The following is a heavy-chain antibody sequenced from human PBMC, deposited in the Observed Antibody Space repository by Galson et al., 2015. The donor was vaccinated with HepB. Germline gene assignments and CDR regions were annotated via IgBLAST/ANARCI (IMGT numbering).Heavy chain of an antibody. D-gene: IGHD6-6*01. Sequence: SLRLSCAASGFTFSNAWMSWVRQAPGKGLEYVSAISSNGGGTYYADSVKGRFTISRDNSKNTLYLQVSSLRVEDTAMYYCVRLSSSSFWGRREGFDPWGQGTLVTVSS. CDR2: ISSNGGGT. CDR1: GFTFSNAW. CDR3: VRLSSSSFWGRREGFDP. J-gene: IGHJ5*02. V-gene: IGHV3-64D*06.